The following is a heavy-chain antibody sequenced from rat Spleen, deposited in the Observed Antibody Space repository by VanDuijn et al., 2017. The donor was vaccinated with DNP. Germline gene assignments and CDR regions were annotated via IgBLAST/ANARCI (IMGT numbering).Heavy chain of an antibody. CDR3: TYFYDGYY. Sequence: EVQLVESGGGLVQPGGSLKLSCAASGFTFSDYYMAWVRQAPTKGLEWVAYINYDGSSTYYRDSVKGRFTISRDYAKSTLYLQMNSLRAEDTATYYCTYFYDGYYWGQGVMVTVSS. V-gene: IGHV5-20*01. J-gene: IGHJ2*01. CDR2: INYDGSST. CDR1: GFTFSDYY. D-gene: IGHD1-12*03.